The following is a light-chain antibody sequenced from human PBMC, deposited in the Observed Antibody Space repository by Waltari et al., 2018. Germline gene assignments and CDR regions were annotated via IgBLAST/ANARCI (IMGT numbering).Light chain of an antibody. Sequence: DIVMTQSPESLAVSLGERATINCKSSESVLYSRNNKDHLVWYQQKPGQRPKLLIYWASTRESGVPDRFSGSGSETEFTLTINSLQAEDVAVYYCQQYYNTPLTFGGGTKVEIK. CDR3: QQYYNTPLT. V-gene: IGKV4-1*01. CDR1: ESVLYSRNNKDH. CDR2: WAS. J-gene: IGKJ4*01.